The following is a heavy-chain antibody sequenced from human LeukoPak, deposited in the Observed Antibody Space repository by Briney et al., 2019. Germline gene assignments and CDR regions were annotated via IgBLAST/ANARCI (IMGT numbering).Heavy chain of an antibody. V-gene: IGHV3-7*01. CDR2: IKQDGSEK. CDR3: AREASDWNYYYYLDV. J-gene: IGHJ6*03. Sequence: ETLSLTCTVSGYSISSGYYWGWIRQPPGKGLEWVANIKQDGSEKYYVDSVKGRFTISRDNAKNSLFLQMNSLRAEDTAVYYCAREASDWNYYYYLDVWGKGTTVTISS. D-gene: IGHD6-19*01. CDR1: GYSISSGYY.